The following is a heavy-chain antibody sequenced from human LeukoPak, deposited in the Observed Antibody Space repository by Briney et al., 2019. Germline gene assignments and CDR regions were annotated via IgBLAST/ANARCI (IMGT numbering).Heavy chain of an antibody. D-gene: IGHD2-2*01. J-gene: IGHJ4*02. CDR1: GFTFSSYS. Sequence: GGSLRLSCAASGFTFSSYSMSWVRQAPGKGLEWVSYISSSSSTIYYADSVKGRFTISRDNAKNSLYLQMNSLRAEDTAVYYCATGWAGGYCSSTSCSPFDYWGQGTLVTVSS. CDR2: ISSSSSTI. V-gene: IGHV3-48*01. CDR3: ATGWAGGYCSSTSCSPFDY.